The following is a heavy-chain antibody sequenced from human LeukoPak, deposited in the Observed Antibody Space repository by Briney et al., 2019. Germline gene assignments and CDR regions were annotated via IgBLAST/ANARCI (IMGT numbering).Heavy chain of an antibody. Sequence: GGSLRLSCTASGFTFSSYWMHRVRQAPGKGLVWVSRINSDGSSTNYADSVKGRFTTSRDNAKNTLYLQMNSLRAEDTAVYYCARVPRTVVGTKDAKYFQHWGQGTLVTVSS. J-gene: IGHJ1*01. D-gene: IGHD6-19*01. CDR2: INSDGSST. CDR1: GFTFSSYW. V-gene: IGHV3-74*01. CDR3: ARVPRTVVGTKDAKYFQH.